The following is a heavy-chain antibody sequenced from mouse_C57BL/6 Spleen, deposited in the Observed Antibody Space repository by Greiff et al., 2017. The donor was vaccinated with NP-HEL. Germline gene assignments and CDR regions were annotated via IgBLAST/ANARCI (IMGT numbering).Heavy chain of an antibody. CDR1: GYTFTSYW. D-gene: IGHD1-1*01. J-gene: IGHJ1*03. V-gene: IGHV1-64*01. CDR2: IHPNSGST. CDR3: ARALTGYGSSYRYFDV. Sequence: QVQLQQPGAELVKPGASVKLSCKASGYTFTSYWMHWVKQRPGQGLEWIGMIHPNSGSTNYNEKFKSKATLTVDKSSSTAYMQLSSLTSEDSAVYYCARALTGYGSSYRYFDVWGTGTTVTVSS.